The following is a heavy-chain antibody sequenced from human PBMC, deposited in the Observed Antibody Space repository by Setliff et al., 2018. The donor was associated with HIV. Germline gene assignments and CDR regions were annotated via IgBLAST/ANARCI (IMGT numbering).Heavy chain of an antibody. V-gene: IGHV4-61*02. CDR1: GGSISSGSYY. D-gene: IGHD2-15*01. Sequence: SETLSLTCTVSGGSISSGSYYWSWIRQPAGKGLEWIGRIYTSGSTHYKSSLKSRVTISVDTSKNQFSLKLSSVTAADTAVYYCARLDIVVVVAAKQGVDVWGKGTTVTVSS. CDR3: ARLDIVVVVAAKQGVDV. CDR2: IYTSGST. J-gene: IGHJ6*04.